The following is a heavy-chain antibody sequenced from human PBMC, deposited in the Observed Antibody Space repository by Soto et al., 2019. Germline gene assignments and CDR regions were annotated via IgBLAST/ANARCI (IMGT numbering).Heavy chain of an antibody. V-gene: IGHV4-39*01. J-gene: IGHJ6*04. D-gene: IGHD3-3*01. CDR1: GGSISSSSYY. Sequence: SETLSLTCTVSGGSISSSSYYWGWIRLPPGKGLEWIGSIYYSGSTYYNPSLKSRVTISVDTSKNQFSLKLSSVTAADTAVYYCARRGFWSGYSYYYYGMDVWGKGTTVTVSS. CDR2: IYYSGST. CDR3: ARRGFWSGYSYYYYGMDV.